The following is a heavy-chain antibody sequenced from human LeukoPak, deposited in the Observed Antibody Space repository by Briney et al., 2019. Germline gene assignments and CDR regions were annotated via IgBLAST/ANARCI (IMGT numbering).Heavy chain of an antibody. Sequence: YYTVTTYYNPSLKRRLTISVDTSKNQFSLKLSSVTAADTAVYYCARRGLGMTYYYYMDVWGKGATVTVSS. V-gene: IGHV4-39*01. D-gene: IGHD1-26*01. J-gene: IGHJ6*03. CDR3: ARRGLGMTYYYYMDV. CDR2: YYTVTT.